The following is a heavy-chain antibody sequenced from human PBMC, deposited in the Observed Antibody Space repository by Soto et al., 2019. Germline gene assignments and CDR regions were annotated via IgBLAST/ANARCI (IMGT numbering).Heavy chain of an antibody. D-gene: IGHD6-19*01. Sequence: SVKVSCKASGGTFKSFTFTWGRQAPGQGLEWMGGFIPIFETATYAQKFQDRVTITADESRSTVSMELSSLRSADTAVYYCATKAVSGWFFDYWGQGTVVTVSS. CDR3: ATKAVSGWFFDY. J-gene: IGHJ4*02. CDR2: FIPIFETA. V-gene: IGHV1-69*13. CDR1: GGTFKSFT.